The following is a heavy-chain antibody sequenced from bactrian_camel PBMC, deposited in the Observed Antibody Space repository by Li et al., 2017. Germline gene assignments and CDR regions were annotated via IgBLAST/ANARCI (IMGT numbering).Heavy chain of an antibody. CDR2: ILLRGDDT. J-gene: IGHJ6*01. CDR1: KLTYSSNC. Sequence: VESGGGSVQTGGSLALSCVAAKLTYSSNCMGWFRQAPGKEREGVAAILLRGDDTAYADSVKGRFTISQDNLKNTVFLQMNTLKPEDTGMYYCAAVLDYSDYDCGLTADFSYWGQGTQVTVS. D-gene: IGHD4*01. V-gene: IGHV3-3*01. CDR3: AAVLDYSDYDCGLTADFSY.